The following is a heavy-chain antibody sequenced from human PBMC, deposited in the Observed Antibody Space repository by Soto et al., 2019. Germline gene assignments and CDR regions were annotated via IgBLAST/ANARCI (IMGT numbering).Heavy chain of an antibody. Sequence: QVQLQESGPGLVKPSGTLSLTCAVSGGSISSSNWWSWVRQPPGKGLEWIGEIYHSGSTNYNPSLKSRVPISVDKSKNQFSLKLSSVTAADTAVYYCARCSSYYDILTGYYRVFDYWGQGTLVTVSS. V-gene: IGHV4-4*02. D-gene: IGHD3-9*01. CDR1: GGSISSSNW. J-gene: IGHJ4*02. CDR3: ARCSSYYDILTGYYRVFDY. CDR2: IYHSGST.